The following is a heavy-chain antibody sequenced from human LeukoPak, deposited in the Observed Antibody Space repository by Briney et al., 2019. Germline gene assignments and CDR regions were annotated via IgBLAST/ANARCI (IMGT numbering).Heavy chain of an antibody. Sequence: ASVKVSCKASGYTFTGYYMHWVRQAPGQGLEWMGRINPNSGGTNYAQKFQGRVTMTRDTSISTAYMELSRLRSDDTAVYYCARESFGVVVVAAHDYWGQGTLVTVSP. V-gene: IGHV1-2*06. CDR1: GYTFTGYY. J-gene: IGHJ4*02. CDR3: ARESFGVVVVAAHDY. D-gene: IGHD2-15*01. CDR2: INPNSGGT.